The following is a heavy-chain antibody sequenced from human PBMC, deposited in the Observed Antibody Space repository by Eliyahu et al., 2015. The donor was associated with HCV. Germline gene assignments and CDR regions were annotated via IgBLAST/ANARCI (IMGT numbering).Heavy chain of an antibody. Sequence: EVQLVESGGGLVQPGGSLRLSCAASGFTFXSYWMSWVRQAPGKGLEWVANIKQDGSEKYYVDSVKGRFTISRDNAKNSLYLQMNSLRAEDTAVYYCAREGATVTTLYYFDYWGQGTLVTVSS. CDR2: IKQDGSEK. D-gene: IGHD4-11*01. CDR3: AREGATVTTLYYFDY. CDR1: GFTFXSYW. V-gene: IGHV3-7*03. J-gene: IGHJ4*02.